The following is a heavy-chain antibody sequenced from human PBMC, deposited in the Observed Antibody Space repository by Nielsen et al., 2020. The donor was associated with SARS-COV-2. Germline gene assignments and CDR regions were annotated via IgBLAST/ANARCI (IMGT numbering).Heavy chain of an antibody. CDR3: ARRQYYDSSGYPY. V-gene: IGHV5-51*01. J-gene: IGHJ4*02. CDR2: IFPSDSET. D-gene: IGHD3-22*01. CDR1: GYSFTNYW. Sequence: GESLKISCKASGYSFTNYWIGWVRQMPGKGLEWMGIIFPSDSETRYSPSFQGQVTISADKSISTAYLQWSSLEASDTAMYYCARRQYYDSSGYPYWGQGTLVTVSS.